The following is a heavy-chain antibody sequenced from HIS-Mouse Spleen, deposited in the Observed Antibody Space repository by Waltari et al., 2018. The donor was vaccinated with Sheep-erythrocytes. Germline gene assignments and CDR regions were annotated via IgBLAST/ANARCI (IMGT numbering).Heavy chain of an antibody. V-gene: IGHV4-31*03. CDR1: GGSTSSGGYY. J-gene: IGHJ4*02. Sequence: QVQLQESGPGLVKPSQTLSLTCTVSGGSTSSGGYYCRWIRQHPGKGLEWIGYIYYSGSTYYNPSLKSRVTISVDTSKNQFSLKLSSVTAADTAVYYCARDRLGIFGYWGQGTLVTVSS. D-gene: IGHD7-27*01. CDR3: ARDRLGIFGY. CDR2: IYYSGST.